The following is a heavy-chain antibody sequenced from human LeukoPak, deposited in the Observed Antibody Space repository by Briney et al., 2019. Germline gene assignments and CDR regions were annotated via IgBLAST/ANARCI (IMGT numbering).Heavy chain of an antibody. CDR1: GYTLTELS. D-gene: IGHD4-11*01. Sequence: ASVKVSCKVSGYTLTELSMHWVRQAPGKGLEWMGGFDPEDGETIYAQKFQGRVTITADESTSTAYMELSSLRSEDTAVYYCARELQPHYYYYGMDVWGQGTTVTVSS. J-gene: IGHJ6*02. CDR2: FDPEDGET. V-gene: IGHV1-24*01. CDR3: ARELQPHYYYYGMDV.